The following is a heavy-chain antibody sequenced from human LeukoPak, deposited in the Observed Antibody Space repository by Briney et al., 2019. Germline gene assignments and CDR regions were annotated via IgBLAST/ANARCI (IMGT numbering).Heavy chain of an antibody. Sequence: GGSLRLSCAASGFTFSSYGMHWVRQAPGKGLEWVAVISYDGSNKYYADFVKGRFTISRDNSKNTLYLQMNSLRAEDTAVYYCAKDGSAGYCSSTSCQPHYYYYGMDVWGKGTTVTVSS. V-gene: IGHV3-30*18. D-gene: IGHD2-2*01. CDR1: GFTFSSYG. CDR2: ISYDGSNK. J-gene: IGHJ6*04. CDR3: AKDGSAGYCSSTSCQPHYYYYGMDV.